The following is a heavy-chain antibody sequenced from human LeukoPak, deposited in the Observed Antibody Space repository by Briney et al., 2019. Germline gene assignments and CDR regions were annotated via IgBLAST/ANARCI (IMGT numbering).Heavy chain of an antibody. V-gene: IGHV3-30*18. J-gene: IGHJ5*02. Sequence: EGSLRLSCAASGFTFSSYGMHWVRQAPGKGLEWVAVISYDGSNKYYADSVKGRFTISRDNSKNTLYLQMNSLRAEDTAVYYCAKDSEWLHTRGWFDPWGQGTLVTVSS. CDR2: ISYDGSNK. CDR3: AKDSEWLHTRGWFDP. CDR1: GFTFSSYG. D-gene: IGHD5-12*01.